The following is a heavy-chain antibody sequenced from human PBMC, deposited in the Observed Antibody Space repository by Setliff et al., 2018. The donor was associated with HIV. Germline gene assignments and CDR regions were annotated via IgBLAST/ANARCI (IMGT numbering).Heavy chain of an antibody. CDR1: GFAFDNYC. CDR3: AKPYRGSVVRDQGYMDV. J-gene: IGHJ6*03. V-gene: IGHV3-23*01. D-gene: IGHD3-10*01. Sequence: GGSLRLSCAASGFAFDNYCMTWVRQAPGKGLEWVSAISGSAGSTYYADSVEGRFTISGDNSKNTLYLQMNSLRAEDTAVYYCAKPYRGSVVRDQGYMDVWGKGTTVTVSS. CDR2: ISGSAGST.